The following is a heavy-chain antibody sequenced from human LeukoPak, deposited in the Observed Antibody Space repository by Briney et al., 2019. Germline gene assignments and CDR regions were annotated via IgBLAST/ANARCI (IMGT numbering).Heavy chain of an antibody. J-gene: IGHJ1*01. CDR1: GFTFSSYR. V-gene: IGHV3-48*01. D-gene: IGHD3-22*01. Sequence: GGSLRLSCAASGFTFSSYRMHWVRQAPGKGLEWVSYISSSRSTIYYADSVKGRFTISRDHAKNSLYLQMNSLRPEDTAVYYCARVHDSSDGYGGQGTLVTVSS. CDR2: ISSSRSTI. CDR3: ARVHDSSDGY.